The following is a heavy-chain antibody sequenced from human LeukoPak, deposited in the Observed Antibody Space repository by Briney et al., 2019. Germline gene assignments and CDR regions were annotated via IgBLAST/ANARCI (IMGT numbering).Heavy chain of an antibody. Sequence: SGTLSLTCTVSGGSISSYYWSWIRQPPGKGLGWIGYIYYSGSTNYNPSLKSRVTISVDTSKNKFSLKLSSVTAADTAVYYCARGMCSGGSCYPNWFDPWGQGTLVTVSS. CDR2: IYYSGST. D-gene: IGHD2-15*01. J-gene: IGHJ5*02. CDR1: GGSISSYY. V-gene: IGHV4-59*01. CDR3: ARGMCSGGSCYPNWFDP.